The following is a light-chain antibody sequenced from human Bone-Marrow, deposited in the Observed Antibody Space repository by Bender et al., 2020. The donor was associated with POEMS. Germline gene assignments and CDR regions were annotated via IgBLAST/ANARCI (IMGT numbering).Light chain of an antibody. V-gene: IGLV2-14*01. J-gene: IGLJ3*02. CDR1: SSDVGGYNY. Sequence: QSALTQPASVSGSPGQSITISCTGTSSDVGGYNYVSWYQQHPGKAPKLMIYEVRQRPSGVPDRFSGSKSGTSASLAITGLQSDDEAIYFCVAWDASLNGWVFGGGTKLTVL. CDR2: EVR. CDR3: VAWDASLNGWV.